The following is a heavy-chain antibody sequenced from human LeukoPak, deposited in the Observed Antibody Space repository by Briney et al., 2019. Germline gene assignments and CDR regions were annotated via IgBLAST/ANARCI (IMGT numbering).Heavy chain of an antibody. CDR2: ISSNGGST. J-gene: IGHJ4*02. Sequence: GGSLRLSCSASGFTFSSYAMHWVRQAPGKGLEYVSAISSNGGSTYYADSVKGRFTISRDNSKNTLYLQMSSPRAEDTAVYYCVKDGTTDGGYGDFDYWGQGTLVTVPS. CDR3: VKDGTTDGGYGDFDY. CDR1: GFTFSSYA. V-gene: IGHV3-64D*06. D-gene: IGHD5-12*01.